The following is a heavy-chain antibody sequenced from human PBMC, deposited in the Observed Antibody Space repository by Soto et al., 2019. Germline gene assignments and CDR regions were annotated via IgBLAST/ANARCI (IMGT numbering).Heavy chain of an antibody. D-gene: IGHD2-21*01. J-gene: IGHJ4*02. CDR3: TTGPVWLDY. Sequence: PGGSLRLSCAASGFIFSNAWINWVRQAPGKGLEWVGRIKSKNDGGTTDYAAPVKGRFTISRDDSKNTLYLQMNNLKTEDTAVYYCTTGPVWLDYWGQGTLVTVSS. V-gene: IGHV3-15*07. CDR2: IKSKNDGGTT. CDR1: GFIFSNAW.